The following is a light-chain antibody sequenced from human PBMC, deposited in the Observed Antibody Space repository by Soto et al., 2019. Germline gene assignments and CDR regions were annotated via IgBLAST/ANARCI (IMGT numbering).Light chain of an antibody. CDR1: QSVRSY. CDR2: GAS. V-gene: IGKV3-15*01. J-gene: IGKJ1*01. CDR3: QQYGSSGT. Sequence: EVVMTQSPATLSVSPGERATLSCGASQSVRSYLAWYQQKPGQAPRLLLHGASTRAPGIPARFSGSGSGTDFTLTISRLEPEDFAVYYCQQYGSSGTFGQGTKV.